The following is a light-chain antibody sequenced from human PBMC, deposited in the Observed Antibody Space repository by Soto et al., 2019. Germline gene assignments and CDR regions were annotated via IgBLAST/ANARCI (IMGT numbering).Light chain of an antibody. V-gene: IGKV3-15*01. CDR3: QQYNYWPVT. Sequence: EIVMTQSPATLAVSPGAPTRLSCRARQSINSDVAWYPQNLGQTPRLLIHGASTRATGIAARFSGSGSGTEFTLTISGLQSEDFATYYCQQYNYWPVTFGGGTKVDIK. J-gene: IGKJ4*01. CDR1: QSINSD. CDR2: GAS.